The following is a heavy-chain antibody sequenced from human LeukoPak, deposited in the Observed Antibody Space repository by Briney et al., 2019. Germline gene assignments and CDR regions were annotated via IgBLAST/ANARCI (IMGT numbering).Heavy chain of an antibody. CDR3: ARARVPAASPFDY. CDR1: GGSFSDYY. J-gene: IGHJ4*02. D-gene: IGHD2-2*01. Sequence: PSETLSLTCAVYGGSFSDYYWTWIRQPPGKGLEWIGEINHSGSTNYNPSLKSRVTISADTSKNQFSLKLSSVTAADTAVYYCARARVPAASPFDYWGQGTLVTVSS. CDR2: INHSGST. V-gene: IGHV4-34*01.